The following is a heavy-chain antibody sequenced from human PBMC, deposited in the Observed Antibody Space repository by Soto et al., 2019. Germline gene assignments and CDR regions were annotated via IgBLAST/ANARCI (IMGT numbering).Heavy chain of an antibody. Sequence: QVQLVQSGAEVKKPGASVKVSCKASGYTFTSYYMHWVRQAPGQGLEWMGIINPSGGSTSYAQKFQGRVTMTRDTSTSTVYMELSSLRSDDTAVYYCARDGPGYCISTSCYADYWGQGTLVTVSS. J-gene: IGHJ4*02. V-gene: IGHV1-46*01. CDR2: INPSGGST. CDR3: ARDGPGYCISTSCYADY. D-gene: IGHD2-2*01. CDR1: GYTFTSYY.